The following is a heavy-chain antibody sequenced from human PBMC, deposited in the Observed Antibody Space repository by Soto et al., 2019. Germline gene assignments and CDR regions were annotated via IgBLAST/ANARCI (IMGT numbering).Heavy chain of an antibody. V-gene: IGHV3-30-3*01. CDR3: ARGPHCSGGSCYSGWFDP. Sequence: GGSLRLSCAASGFTFSSYAMHWVRQAPGKGLEWVAVISYDGSNKYYADSVKGRFTISRDNSKNTLCLQMNSLRAEDTAVYYCARGPHCSGGSCYSGWFDPWGQGTLVTVSS. CDR2: ISYDGSNK. D-gene: IGHD2-15*01. CDR1: GFTFSSYA. J-gene: IGHJ5*02.